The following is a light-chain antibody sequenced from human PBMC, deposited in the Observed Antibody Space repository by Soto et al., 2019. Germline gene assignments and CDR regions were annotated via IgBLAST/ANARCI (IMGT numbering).Light chain of an antibody. CDR1: QSISSY. Sequence: DLQMTQSPSSLSPSLRDRVTITCRGSQSISSYLNWYQQKPGKAPKLMIYAAYSLQSGVPSRFSGSGPGTDFTLTISSLQPEDFATYYCQQSYSTPSITCGQGTRLEIK. CDR3: QQSYSTPSIT. CDR2: AAY. J-gene: IGKJ5*01. V-gene: IGKV1-39*01.